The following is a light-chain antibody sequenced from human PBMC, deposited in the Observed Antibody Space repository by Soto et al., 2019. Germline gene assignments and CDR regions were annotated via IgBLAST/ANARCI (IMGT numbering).Light chain of an antibody. V-gene: IGLV2-8*01. CDR2: KVT. J-gene: IGLJ1*01. Sequence: QSALTQPPAASGSPGQSVTISCTGTRGDVGGYNYVSWYQQHPGKAPKLIIFKVTKRPSGVPGRFSGSKSGNTASLTVSGLQADDEADYYCSSYVGRNSFVFGSGTKLTVL. CDR3: SSYVGRNSFV. CDR1: RGDVGGYNY.